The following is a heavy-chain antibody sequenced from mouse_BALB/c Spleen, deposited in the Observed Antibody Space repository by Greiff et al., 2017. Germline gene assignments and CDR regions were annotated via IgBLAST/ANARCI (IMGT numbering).Heavy chain of an antibody. V-gene: IGHV5-17*02. D-gene: IGHD2-1*01. Sequence: DVKLVESGGGLVQPGGSRKLSCAASGFTFSSFGMHWVRQAPEKGLEWVAYISSGSSTIYYADTVKGRFTISRDNPKNTLFLQMTSLRSEDTAMYYCARGVYGNYVDYAMDYWGQGTSVTVSS. CDR1: GFTFSSFG. CDR2: ISSGSSTI. CDR3: ARGVYGNYVDYAMDY. J-gene: IGHJ4*01.